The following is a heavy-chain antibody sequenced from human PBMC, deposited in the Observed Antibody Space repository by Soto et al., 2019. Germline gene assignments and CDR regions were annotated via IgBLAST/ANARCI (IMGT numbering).Heavy chain of an antibody. V-gene: IGHV3-30-3*01. J-gene: IGHJ2*01. D-gene: IGHD4-4*01. CDR3: ARPLWRDDYNWGYFDL. CDR2: ISYAGSNK. Sequence: QVQLVESGGGVVQPGRSLRLSCAASGFTFSSYAMHWVRQAPGKGLEWVAVISYAGSNKYYADSVKGRFTISRDSSKKALYLQMNSLRAEDTAVYYCARPLWRDDYNWGYFDLWGRGTLVTVSS. CDR1: GFTFSSYA.